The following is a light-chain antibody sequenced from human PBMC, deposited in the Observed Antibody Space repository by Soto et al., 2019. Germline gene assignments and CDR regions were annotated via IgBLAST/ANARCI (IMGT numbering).Light chain of an antibody. CDR1: QSVSNY. Sequence: EIVLTQSPATLSLSPGERATLSCRAGQSVSNYLAWYQQKPGQAPRLLIYDASNRASGIPARFSGSGSGTDFTLTISSLDPEDFAVYYCQQRSNWPPVTFGGGTKVDIK. CDR2: DAS. V-gene: IGKV3-11*01. CDR3: QQRSNWPPVT. J-gene: IGKJ4*01.